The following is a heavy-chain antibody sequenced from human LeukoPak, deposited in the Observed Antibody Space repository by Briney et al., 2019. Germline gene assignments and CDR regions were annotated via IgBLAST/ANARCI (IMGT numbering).Heavy chain of an antibody. Sequence: EASVKVSCTASGYTFTGYSMHWVRQAPGQGLEWMGWINPNSGGTNYAQKFQGRVTMTRDTSISTAYMELSRLRSDDTAVYSCSRGNVLRFLEWLEGNWFDPWGQGTLVTVSS. J-gene: IGHJ5*02. CDR1: GYTFTGYS. V-gene: IGHV1-2*02. CDR2: INPNSGGT. D-gene: IGHD3-3*01. CDR3: SRGNVLRFLEWLEGNWFDP.